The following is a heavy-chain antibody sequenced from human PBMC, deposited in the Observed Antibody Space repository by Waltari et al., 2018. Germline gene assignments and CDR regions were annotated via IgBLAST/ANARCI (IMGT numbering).Heavy chain of an antibody. V-gene: IGHV3-23*01. CDR3: AKDRLGAAAAHPIDY. CDR1: GLTFSSYA. CDR2: ISGRGSST. D-gene: IGHD6-13*01. J-gene: IGHJ4*02. Sequence: EVQLLESGGGLVQPGGSLRLSCAASGLTFSSYAMSWVRQAPGKGLDWVSGISGRGSSTYYADSVKGRFTISRDNSKNTLFLQMNSLRAEDTAVYYCAKDRLGAAAAHPIDYWGQGTLVTVSS.